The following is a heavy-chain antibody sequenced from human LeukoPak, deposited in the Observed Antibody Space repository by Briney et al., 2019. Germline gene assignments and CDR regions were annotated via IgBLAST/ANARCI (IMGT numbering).Heavy chain of an antibody. CDR2: ISAYDGYT. J-gene: IGHJ4*02. CDR1: GYTFSSYG. CDR3: TRDGDY. Sequence: AASVTVSCKASGYTFSSYGITWVRQAPGQGLEWMGWISAYDGYTHYAQNFQGRVTMTTDTSTTTAYLDFRSLRSDDTALYYCTRDGDYWGQGTLVTVSS. V-gene: IGHV1-18*01.